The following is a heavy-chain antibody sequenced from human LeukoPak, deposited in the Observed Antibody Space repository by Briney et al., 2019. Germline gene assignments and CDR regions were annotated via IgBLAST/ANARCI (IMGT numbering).Heavy chain of an antibody. CDR1: GGSISSSSYY. D-gene: IGHD4-23*01. Sequence: SETLSLTCTVSGGSISSSSYYWGWIRQPPGKGLEWIGEINHSGSTNYNPSLKSRVTISVDTSKNQFSLKLSSVTAADTAVYYCASRVYGGNDYWGQGTLVTVSS. CDR2: INHSGST. V-gene: IGHV4-39*07. CDR3: ASRVYGGNDY. J-gene: IGHJ4*02.